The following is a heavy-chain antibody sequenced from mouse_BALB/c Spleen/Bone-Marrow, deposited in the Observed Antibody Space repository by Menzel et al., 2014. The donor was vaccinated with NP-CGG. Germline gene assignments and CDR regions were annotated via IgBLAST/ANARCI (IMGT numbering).Heavy chain of an antibody. J-gene: IGHJ4*01. CDR3: ASRYDTMDY. CDR2: FLPGSGSI. Sequence: VKLMESGAELMKPGASVKISCKATGYTFSSYWIEWVKQRPGHGLEWIGEFLPGSGSIKYNEKFKGKATFTADTSSNAAYMQLSSLTSEDSAVYYCASRYDTMDYWGQGTSVAVSS. V-gene: IGHV1-9*01. CDR1: GYTFSSYW.